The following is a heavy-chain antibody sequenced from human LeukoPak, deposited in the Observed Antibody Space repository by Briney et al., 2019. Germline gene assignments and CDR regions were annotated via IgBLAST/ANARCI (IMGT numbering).Heavy chain of an antibody. V-gene: IGHV4-61*08. D-gene: IGHD1-14*01. Sequence: PSETLSLTCTVSGGSISSGDNYWSWIRQPPGKGLEWIGYIYYSGSTNYNPSLKSRVTISVDTSKNQFSLKLSSVTAADTAVYYCARQPYPSDRYFDYWGQGTLVTVSS. CDR2: IYYSGST. CDR3: ARQPYPSDRYFDY. CDR1: GGSISSGDNY. J-gene: IGHJ4*02.